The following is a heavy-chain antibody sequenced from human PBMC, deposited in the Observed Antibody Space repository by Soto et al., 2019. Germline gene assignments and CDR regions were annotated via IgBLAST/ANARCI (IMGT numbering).Heavy chain of an antibody. CDR2: VDTGNGNT. Sequence: QVQLVQSGAGVKKPGASVKVSCKASGYTFTSYAIHWVRQAPGQSLEWMGWVDTGNGNTKYSQKFQGRDTLTRDTYANTADMELSSLRSEDTAVYYCARDAKWDPRGVEAQQDDYFDSWGQGTLVTVSS. D-gene: IGHD1-26*01. CDR3: ARDAKWDPRGVEAQQDDYFDS. J-gene: IGHJ4*02. CDR1: GYTFTSYA. V-gene: IGHV1-3*04.